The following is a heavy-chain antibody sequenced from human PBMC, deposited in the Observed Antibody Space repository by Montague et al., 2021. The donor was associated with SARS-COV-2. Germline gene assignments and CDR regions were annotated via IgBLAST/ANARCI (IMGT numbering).Heavy chain of an antibody. Sequence: SETLSLTCTVSGDSISNYYWSWIRRPPGKGPEWLGYIYYSGSTNYNPSLKSRVIISVDTSKNQFSLRLSSVTAADTAVYYCARLPYILPGYAYFDFWGQGSLVIVSS. CDR1: GDSISNYY. J-gene: IGHJ4*02. CDR2: IYYSGST. V-gene: IGHV4-59*08. CDR3: ARLPYILPGYAYFDF. D-gene: IGHD3-9*01.